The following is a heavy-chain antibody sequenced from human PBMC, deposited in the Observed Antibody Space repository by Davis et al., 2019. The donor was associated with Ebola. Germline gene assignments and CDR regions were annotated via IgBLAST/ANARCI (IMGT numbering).Heavy chain of an antibody. J-gene: IGHJ4*02. Sequence: GESLKISCAASGFTFSSYEMNWVRQAPGKGLEWVSYISSSGSTIYYADSVKGRFTISRDNAKNSLYLQMNSLRAEDTAVYYCAKDRWGSGRPSPVDYWGQGTLVTVPS. CDR1: GFTFSSYE. CDR2: ISSSGSTI. CDR3: AKDRWGSGRPSPVDY. D-gene: IGHD6-19*01. V-gene: IGHV3-48*03.